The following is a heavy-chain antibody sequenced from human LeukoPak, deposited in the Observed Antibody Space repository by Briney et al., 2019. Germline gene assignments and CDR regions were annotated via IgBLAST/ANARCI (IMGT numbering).Heavy chain of an antibody. Sequence: SETLSFTCAVYGGSFSGYYWSWIRQPPGKGLEWIGEINHSGSTNYNPSLKSRVTISVDTSKNQFSLKLSSVTAADTAVYYCARYYYDSSGYQKNYYYYYYMDVWGKGTTVTISS. CDR2: INHSGST. CDR3: ARYYYDSSGYQKNYYYYYYMDV. J-gene: IGHJ6*03. V-gene: IGHV4-34*01. CDR1: GGSFSGYY. D-gene: IGHD3-22*01.